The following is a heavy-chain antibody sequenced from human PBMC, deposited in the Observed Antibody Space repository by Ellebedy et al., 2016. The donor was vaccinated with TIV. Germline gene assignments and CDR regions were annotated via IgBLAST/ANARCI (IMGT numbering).Heavy chain of an antibody. CDR3: ARVRRGSSGMDV. Sequence: ASVKVSCKASGYTFTSYYLHWVRQAPGRGLEWMGWINPDSGGTNFAQKFQGRVTMTRDTSINTVYMELKRLESDDAAVYYCARVRRGSSGMDVWGQGTTVTVSS. CDR2: INPDSGGT. V-gene: IGHV1-2*02. J-gene: IGHJ6*02. D-gene: IGHD6-13*01. CDR1: GYTFTSYY.